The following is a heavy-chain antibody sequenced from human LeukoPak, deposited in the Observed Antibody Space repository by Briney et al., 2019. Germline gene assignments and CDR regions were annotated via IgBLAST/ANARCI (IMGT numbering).Heavy chain of an antibody. J-gene: IGHJ4*02. CDR1: GYTITGYY. CDR3: ARLKPTKYY. CDR2: INPNNGSA. V-gene: IGHV1-2*02. Sequence: ASVKLSCKASGYTITGYYLHWVRQAPGQGLEWMGWINPNNGSANYAQRFQGRVTMTRDTSINTAYMQLSGLKSDDTAVYYCARLKPTKYYWGQGTLVTVSS.